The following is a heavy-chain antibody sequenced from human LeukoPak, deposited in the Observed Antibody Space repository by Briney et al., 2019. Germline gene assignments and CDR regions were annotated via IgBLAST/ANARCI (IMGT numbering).Heavy chain of an antibody. CDR3: ARGPRIVGATTSYYFDY. D-gene: IGHD1-26*01. CDR1: GYTFTSYD. Sequence: GASVKVSCKASGYTFTSYDINWVRQATGQGLEWMGWMNPNSGNTGYAQKFQGRVTMTRSTSISTAYMELSSLRSEDTAVYYCARGPRIVGATTSYYFDYWGQGTLVTVSS. V-gene: IGHV1-8*01. CDR2: MNPNSGNT. J-gene: IGHJ4*02.